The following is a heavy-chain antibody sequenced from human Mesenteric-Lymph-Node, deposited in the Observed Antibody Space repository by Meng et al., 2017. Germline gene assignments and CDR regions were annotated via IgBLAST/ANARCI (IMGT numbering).Heavy chain of an antibody. V-gene: IGHV4-59*01. CDR1: GDSINTYY. D-gene: IGHD3-10*01. CDR3: ARAPYYYGSGSYYFDTYYFDY. Sequence: SETLSLTCTVSGDSINTYYWSWIRQPPGKGLEWIGYIYYSGSTNYNPSLKSRVTISVDTSKNQFSLKLTSVTAADTAVYYCARAPYYYGSGSYYFDTYYFDYWGQGTLVTVSS. CDR2: IYYSGST. J-gene: IGHJ4*02.